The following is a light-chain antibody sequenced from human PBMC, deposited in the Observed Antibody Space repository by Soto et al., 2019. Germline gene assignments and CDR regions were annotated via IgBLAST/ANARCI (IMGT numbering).Light chain of an antibody. CDR3: AAWDDSLNGPV. CDR2: YDD. CDR1: NSNIGNNA. J-gene: IGLJ3*02. Sequence: QSMLTQPPSVSAAPGQRVTISCSGSNSNIGNNAVNWYQQLPGKAPKLLIHYDDRVPSGVSDRFSGSNSGTSASLAISALQSEDEADYYCAAWDDSLNGPVFGGGTKLTVL. V-gene: IGLV1-36*01.